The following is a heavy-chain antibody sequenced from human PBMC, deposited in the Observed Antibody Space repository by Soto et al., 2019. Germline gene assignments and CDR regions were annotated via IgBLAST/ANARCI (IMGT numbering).Heavy chain of an antibody. CDR3: AKAQDYYFDSGTYNYFDP. Sequence: SETLSLTCTVSGGSISSGDYYWSWIRQPPGKGLEWIGYIYYSGSTYYNPSLKSRVTISVDTSKNQFSLKLSSVTAEDTGDYYCAKAQDYYFDSGTYNYFDPWGHGTLVTVSS. V-gene: IGHV4-30-4*01. CDR1: GGSISSGDYY. CDR2: IYYSGST. J-gene: IGHJ5*02. D-gene: IGHD3-22*01.